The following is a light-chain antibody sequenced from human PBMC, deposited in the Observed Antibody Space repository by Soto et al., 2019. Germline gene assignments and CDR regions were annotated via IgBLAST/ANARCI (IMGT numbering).Light chain of an antibody. Sequence: EIVLTQSPATLSLSPGERATLSCRASQSVGGHLAWYQQKPGQAPRLLIYDASDRATGIPARFSGSGLETDCTISVGTLEPDDFAVYYCQQRNNWPPSITFGQGTRLEIK. CDR1: QSVGGH. CDR3: QQRNNWPPSIT. CDR2: DAS. J-gene: IGKJ5*01. V-gene: IGKV3-11*01.